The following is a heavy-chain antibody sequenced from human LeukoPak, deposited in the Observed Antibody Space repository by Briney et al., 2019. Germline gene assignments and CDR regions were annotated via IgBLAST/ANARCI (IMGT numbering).Heavy chain of an antibody. V-gene: IGHV3-48*03. D-gene: IGHD2-15*01. CDR1: GFTFSSFE. CDR3: ARSLRIPG. J-gene: IGHJ4*02. CDR2: ISSSGSTI. Sequence: KSGGSLRLSCAASGFTFSSFEMNWVRQAPGKGLEWVSYISSSGSTIHYADSVKGRFTISRDNAKNSLYLQVDSLRAEDTAIYYCARSLRIPGWGQGTLVTVSS.